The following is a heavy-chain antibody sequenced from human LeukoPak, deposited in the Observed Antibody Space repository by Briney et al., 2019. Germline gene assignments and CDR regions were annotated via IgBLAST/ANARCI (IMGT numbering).Heavy chain of an antibody. D-gene: IGHD1-26*01. V-gene: IGHV3-74*01. J-gene: IGHJ3*02. CDR1: GLTFSSYW. Sequence: PGGSLRLSCAASGLTFSSYWIHWVRQAPGKGLVWVSRINSDGSSTNYADSVKGRFTISRDNAKNTLYLQMNSLRAEDTAVYYCARGGSYGAFDIWGQGTMVTVSS. CDR2: INSDGSST. CDR3: ARGGSYGAFDI.